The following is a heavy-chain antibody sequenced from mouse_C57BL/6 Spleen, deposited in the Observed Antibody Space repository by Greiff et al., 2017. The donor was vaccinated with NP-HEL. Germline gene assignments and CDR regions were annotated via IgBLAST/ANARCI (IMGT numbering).Heavy chain of an antibody. CDR1: GFTFSSYA. CDR2: ISDGGSYT. CDR3: ARDRATTVVAPYFDY. V-gene: IGHV5-4*01. Sequence: DVKLVESGGGLVKPGGSLKLSCAASGFTFSSYAMSWVRQTPEKRLEWVATISDGGSYTYYPDNVKGRFTISRDNAKNNLYLQMSHLKSEDTAMYYCARDRATTVVAPYFDYWGQGTTLTVSS. J-gene: IGHJ2*01. D-gene: IGHD1-1*01.